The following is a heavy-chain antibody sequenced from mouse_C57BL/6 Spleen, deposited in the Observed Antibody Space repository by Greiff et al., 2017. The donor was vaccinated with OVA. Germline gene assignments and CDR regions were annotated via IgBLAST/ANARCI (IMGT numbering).Heavy chain of an antibody. V-gene: IGHV14-2*01. D-gene: IGHD2-14*01. CDR1: GFNIKDYY. CDR2: IDPEDGET. J-gene: IGHJ2*01. CDR3: ARGGYEEYYFDY. Sequence: VQLQQSGAELVKPGASVKLSCTASGFNIKDYYMHWVKQRTEQGLEWIGRIDPEDGETKYAPKFKGKATITADTSSTTANLQLSSLTSEDTAVYYCARGGYEEYYFDYWGQGTTLTVSS.